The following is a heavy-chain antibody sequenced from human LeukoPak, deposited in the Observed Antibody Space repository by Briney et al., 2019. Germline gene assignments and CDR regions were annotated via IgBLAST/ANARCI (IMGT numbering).Heavy chain of an antibody. V-gene: IGHV4-39*01. CDR1: GGSISSSSYY. D-gene: IGHD6-19*01. CDR3: ARLDSSGWYPGSF. J-gene: IGHJ4*02. CDR2: IYYSGST. Sequence: LETLSLTCTVSGGSISSSSYYWGWIRQPPGKGLEWIGSIYYSGSTYYNPSLKSRVTISVDTSKNQFSLKLSSVTAADTAVYYCARLDSSGWYPGSFWGQGTLVTVSS.